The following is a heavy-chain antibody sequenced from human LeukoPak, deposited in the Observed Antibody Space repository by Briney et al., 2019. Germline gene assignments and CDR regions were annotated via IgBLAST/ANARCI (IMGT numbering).Heavy chain of an antibody. CDR3: AKVGIVVVPAATGGAFDI. CDR2: ISGSGGST. CDR1: GFTYSSYA. D-gene: IGHD2-2*01. Sequence: PGGSLRLSCAASGFTYSSYAMSWVRQAPGKGLEWVSAISGSGGSTYYADSVKGRFTISRDNSKNTLYLQMNSLRAEDTAVYYCAKVGIVVVPAATGGAFDIWGQGTMVTVSS. J-gene: IGHJ3*02. V-gene: IGHV3-23*01.